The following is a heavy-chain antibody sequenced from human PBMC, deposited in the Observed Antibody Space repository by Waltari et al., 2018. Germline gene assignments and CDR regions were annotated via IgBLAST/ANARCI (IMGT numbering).Heavy chain of an antibody. Sequence: EVQLLESGGGLVQPGGSLRLSCAASGFTFSSYAMSWVRQAPGKGLDGVSFIYSGGSTYYAESVKGRFNISRDNSKNTLYLHMNSLRAEDTAVYYCAKDHDSGYPRYWGHGTLVTVSS. CDR2: IYSGGST. CDR3: AKDHDSGYPRY. D-gene: IGHD5-12*01. CDR1: GFTFSSYA. V-gene: IGHV3-23*03. J-gene: IGHJ4*01.